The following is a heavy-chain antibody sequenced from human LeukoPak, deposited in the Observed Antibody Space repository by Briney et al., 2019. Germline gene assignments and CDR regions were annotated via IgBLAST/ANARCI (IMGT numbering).Heavy chain of an antibody. Sequence: SETLSLTCTVSGGSISSYYWSWIRQPAGKGLEWIGRIYTSGSTNYNPSLKSRVTMSADTSKNQFSLKLSSVTAADTAVYYCAGKGDYYYDSSGYDYWGQGTLVTVSS. CDR3: AGKGDYYYDSSGYDY. J-gene: IGHJ4*02. CDR2: IYTSGST. D-gene: IGHD3-22*01. CDR1: GGSISSYY. V-gene: IGHV4-4*07.